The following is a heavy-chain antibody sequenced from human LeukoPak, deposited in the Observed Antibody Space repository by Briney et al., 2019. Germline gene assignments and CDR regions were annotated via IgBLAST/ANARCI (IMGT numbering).Heavy chain of an antibody. CDR1: GFTFSSYW. CDR2: INTDGSST. V-gene: IGHV3-74*01. J-gene: IGHJ5*02. Sequence: GGSLRLSCAASGFTFSSYWMHWVRQAPGKGLVWVSRINTDGSSTSYADSVKGRFTISRDNAKKTLFLQMNSLRVEDTAVYYCARSVTGRFDPWGQGTLVTVSS. D-gene: IGHD1-20*01. CDR3: ARSVTGRFDP.